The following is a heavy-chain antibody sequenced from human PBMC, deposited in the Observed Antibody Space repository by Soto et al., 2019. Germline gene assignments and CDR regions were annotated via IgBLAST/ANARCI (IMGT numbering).Heavy chain of an antibody. V-gene: IGHV2-5*02. CDR1: GFSLSTHTVG. CDR3: AHTVPFDYRGYNFEF. Sequence: QITLKESGPTLVKPTQTLTLTCTFSGFSLSTHTVGVAWIRQPPGKALELLALVYWAEDKRYSPSLKSRLTITPDTSKNQLVLTMTNMDPVDTATYYCAHTVPFDYRGYNFEFCGQGILVTVSS. D-gene: IGHD3-9*01. CDR2: VYWAEDK. J-gene: IGHJ4*02.